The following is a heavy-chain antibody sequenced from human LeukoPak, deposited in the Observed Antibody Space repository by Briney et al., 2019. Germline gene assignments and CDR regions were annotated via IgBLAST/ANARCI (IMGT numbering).Heavy chain of an antibody. CDR3: ARVGTYLDY. Sequence: GGSPILSCAASGFTFSAHYMDWVRQAPGKGLEWVGRIRNKDNKYIIEYAASVQGRFTISRDDSKNKLYLQMNSLKAEDTAVYYCARVGTYLDYWGQGTLVIVSS. CDR1: GFTFSAHY. V-gene: IGHV3-72*01. CDR2: IRNKDNKYII. D-gene: IGHD1-26*01. J-gene: IGHJ4*02.